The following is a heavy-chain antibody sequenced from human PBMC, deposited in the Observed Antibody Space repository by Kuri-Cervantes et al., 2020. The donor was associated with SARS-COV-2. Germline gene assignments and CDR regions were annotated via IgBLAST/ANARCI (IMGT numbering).Heavy chain of an antibody. V-gene: IGHV4-30-4*08. Sequence: SETLSLTCTVSGGSISSGNYYWSWIRQPPGKGLEWIGYMSYSGNTYYNPSLKSRVSISVDRSKNQFSLKLSSVTAADTAVYYCARSFSSWYPDYWGQGTLVTVSS. CDR2: MSYSGNT. CDR1: GGSISSGNYY. D-gene: IGHD6-13*01. CDR3: ARSFSSWYPDY. J-gene: IGHJ4*02.